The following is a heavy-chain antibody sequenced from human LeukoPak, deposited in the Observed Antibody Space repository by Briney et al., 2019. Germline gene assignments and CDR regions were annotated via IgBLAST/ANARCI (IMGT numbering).Heavy chain of an antibody. V-gene: IGHV3-30*03. CDR3: ARAYGSGSYCDY. D-gene: IGHD3-10*01. CDR2: ISYDGSNK. Sequence: GGSLRLSCAASGFTFSSYGMHWVRQAPGKGLEWVAVISYDGSNKYYADSVKGRFTISRDNSKNTLYLQMNSLRAEDTAVYYCARAYGSGSYCDYWGQGTLVTVSS. J-gene: IGHJ4*02. CDR1: GFTFSSYG.